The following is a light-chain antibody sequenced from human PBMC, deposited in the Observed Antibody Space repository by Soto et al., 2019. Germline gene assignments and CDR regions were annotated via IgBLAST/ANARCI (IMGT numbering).Light chain of an antibody. J-gene: IGKJ1*01. CDR2: KAS. CDR3: QQYRT. Sequence: DIQMTQSPSSLSASVGDRVTISCRGSQGISSWLAWYQQKPGKAPRLLIYKASSLASGVPSRFSGSGSGTEFTLTISSLQPDDFATYYRQQYRTFGQGTKVDIK. CDR1: QGISSW. V-gene: IGKV1-5*03.